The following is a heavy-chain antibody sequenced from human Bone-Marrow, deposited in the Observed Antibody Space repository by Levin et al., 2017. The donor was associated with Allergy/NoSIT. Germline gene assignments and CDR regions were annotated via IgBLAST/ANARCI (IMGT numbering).Heavy chain of an antibody. CDR2: IRSNTYGGAK. D-gene: IGHD5/OR15-5a*01. CDR3: TRSLEGFDP. CDR1: GFTFGDYV. V-gene: IGHV3-49*04. J-gene: IGHJ5*02. Sequence: QTGGSLRLSCTGSGFTFGDYVVSWVRQAPGKGLEWVGFIRSNTYGGAKEYAASVKGRFSISRDDFESTVYLQMNSLEIDDTGVYYSTRSLEGFDPWGQGTLVTVSS.